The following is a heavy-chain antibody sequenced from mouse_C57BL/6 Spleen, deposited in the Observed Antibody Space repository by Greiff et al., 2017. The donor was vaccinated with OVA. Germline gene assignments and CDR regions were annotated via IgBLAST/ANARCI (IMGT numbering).Heavy chain of an antibody. D-gene: IGHD1-1*01. J-gene: IGHJ4*01. CDR2: IDPNSGGT. CDR1: GYTFTSYW. CDR3: ARGGGSSYDYAMDY. V-gene: IGHV1-72*01. Sequence: VQLQQPGAELVKPGASVKLSCKASGYTFTSYWMHWVKQRPGRGLEWIGRIDPNSGGTKYNEKFKSKATMTVDKTSSTAYMQLSSLTSEDSAVYYCARGGGSSYDYAMDYWGQGTSVTVSS.